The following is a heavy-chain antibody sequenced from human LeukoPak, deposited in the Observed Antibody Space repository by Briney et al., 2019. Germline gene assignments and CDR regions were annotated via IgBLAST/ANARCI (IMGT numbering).Heavy chain of an antibody. J-gene: IGHJ3*02. CDR2: TYYRSNWYN. CDR3: ARDAASYDAFDI. Sequence: SQTLSPTCAISGDSVSSNSAAWNWIRQSPSRGLEWLGRTYYRSNWYNDYAVSVKSRITINPDTPKNQFSLQLNSVTPEDTAVYYCARDAASYDAFDIWGQGTMVTVSS. V-gene: IGHV6-1*01. D-gene: IGHD3-10*01. CDR1: GDSVSSNSAA.